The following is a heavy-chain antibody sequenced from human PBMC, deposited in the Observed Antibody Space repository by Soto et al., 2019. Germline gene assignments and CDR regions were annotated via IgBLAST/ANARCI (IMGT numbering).Heavy chain of an antibody. CDR3: AKDWCNISTASCYGYNWFDP. V-gene: IGHV3-23*01. D-gene: IGHD2-2*01. CDR1: GFTFSSYA. J-gene: IGHJ5*02. CDR2: ISGSGDST. Sequence: PGGSLGLSFAAPGFTFSSYAMSWVRQSPGKWLEWVSDISGSGDSTYYAESVKGLFTISRDNSKNTLSLQMNSLRAEDTAVYFCAKDWCNISTASCYGYNWFDPWGQGTLVTVSS.